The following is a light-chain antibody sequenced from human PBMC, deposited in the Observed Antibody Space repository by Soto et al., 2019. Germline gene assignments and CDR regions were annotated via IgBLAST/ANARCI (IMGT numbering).Light chain of an antibody. J-gene: IGKJ5*01. V-gene: IGKV4-1*01. Sequence: DIVMTQSPDSLAVSLGERATINCKSSQSVLYSSNNKNYLAWYQQKPGQPPKLLIYWASTRESGVPDRFSGSGSVTDFTLTISSLQAEDVAVSYCQQYYSTPITFGQGTRLEIK. CDR2: WAS. CDR1: QSVLYSSNNKNY. CDR3: QQYYSTPIT.